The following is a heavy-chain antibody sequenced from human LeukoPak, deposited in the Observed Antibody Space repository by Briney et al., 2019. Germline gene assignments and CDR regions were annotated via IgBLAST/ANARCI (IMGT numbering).Heavy chain of an antibody. Sequence: ASVKVSRKASGYTFTGYYMHWVRQAPGQGLEWMGRINPNSGGTNYAQKFQGRVTMTRDTSISTAYMELSRLRSDDTAVYYCARVRLFEGGYFDYWGQGTLVTVSS. V-gene: IGHV1-2*06. CDR3: ARVRLFEGGYFDY. D-gene: IGHD3-16*01. CDR2: INPNSGGT. J-gene: IGHJ4*02. CDR1: GYTFTGYY.